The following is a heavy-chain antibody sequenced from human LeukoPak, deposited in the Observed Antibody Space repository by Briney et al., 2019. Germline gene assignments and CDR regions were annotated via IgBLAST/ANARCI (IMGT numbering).Heavy chain of an antibody. V-gene: IGHV4-34*01. D-gene: IGHD1-1*01. CDR2: INRSGSA. Sequence: PSETLSLTCAVYSGSLSGYYWSWIHQPPGRGLEWIGEINRSGSANYNPSLKSRVTVSVDTSKNQFSLKLSSVTAADTAVYYCARAHYGTASPAGGLWGQGTLVTVSS. CDR3: ARAHYGTASPAGGL. J-gene: IGHJ4*02. CDR1: SGSLSGYY.